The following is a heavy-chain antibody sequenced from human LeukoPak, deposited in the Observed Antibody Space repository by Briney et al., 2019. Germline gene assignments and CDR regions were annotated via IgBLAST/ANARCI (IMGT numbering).Heavy chain of an antibody. J-gene: IGHJ4*02. D-gene: IGHD3-22*01. CDR2: ISSSSSTI. CDR3: ARDDTYYYDSSGTPGDY. CDR1: GFTFSSYS. Sequence: PGGSLRLSCAASGFTFSSYSMNWVRRAPGKGLEWVSYISSSSSTIYYADSVKGRFTISRDNAKNSLYLQMNSLRDEDTAVYYCARDDTYYYDSSGTPGDYWGQGTLVTVSS. V-gene: IGHV3-48*02.